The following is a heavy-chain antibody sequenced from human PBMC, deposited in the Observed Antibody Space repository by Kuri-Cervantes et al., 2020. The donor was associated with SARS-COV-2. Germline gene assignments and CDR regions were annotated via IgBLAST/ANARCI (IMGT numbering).Heavy chain of an antibody. J-gene: IGHJ3*02. CDR3: ARERESFGVVDGFDI. D-gene: IGHD3-10*01. Sequence: SETLSLTCTVSGGSISSGSYFWNWIRQPAGKGLEWIGHIYTTGSTNYNPSLKSRVTISVDTSKNQFSLKLTSVTAADTAVYYCARERESFGVVDGFDIWGQGTMVTDSS. CDR2: IYTTGST. V-gene: IGHV4-61*09. CDR1: GGSISSGSYF.